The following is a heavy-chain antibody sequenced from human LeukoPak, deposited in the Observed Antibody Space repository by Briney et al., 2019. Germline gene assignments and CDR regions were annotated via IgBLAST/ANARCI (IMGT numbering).Heavy chain of an antibody. CDR3: ASTKSRYGTYYFDY. CDR2: IYYSGST. J-gene: IGHJ4*02. D-gene: IGHD1-14*01. CDR1: GGSISNINYY. V-gene: IGHV4-61*05. Sequence: SETLSLTCTVSGGSISNINYYWSWLRQPPGKGLERIGYIYYSGSTNYNPSLKSRVTMSVDTSKNQFSLKLSSVTAADTAVYYCASTKSRYGTYYFDYWGQGTLVTVSS.